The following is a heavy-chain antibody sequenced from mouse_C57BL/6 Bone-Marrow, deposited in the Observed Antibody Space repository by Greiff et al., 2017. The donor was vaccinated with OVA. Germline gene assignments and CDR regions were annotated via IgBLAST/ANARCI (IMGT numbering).Heavy chain of an antibody. Sequence: QVQLQQPGAELVKPGASVKLSCKASGYTFTSYWMHWVKQRPGQGLEWIGMIHPNSGSTNYNEKFKSKATLTVDKSSSTAYMQLSSLTSEDSAVYYCARGGYYGSSPYYAMDYWGQGTSVTVSS. V-gene: IGHV1-64*01. CDR1: GYTFTSYW. CDR3: ARGGYYGSSPYYAMDY. CDR2: IHPNSGST. D-gene: IGHD1-1*01. J-gene: IGHJ4*01.